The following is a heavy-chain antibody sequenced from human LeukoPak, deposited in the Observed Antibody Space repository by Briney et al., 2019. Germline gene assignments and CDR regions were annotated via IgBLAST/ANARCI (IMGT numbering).Heavy chain of an antibody. V-gene: IGHV3-21*04. D-gene: IGHD2-8*02. CDR3: AGGVKGDAFDI. CDR2: ITSGSSYI. J-gene: IGHJ3*02. CDR1: GFTFSSYN. Sequence: GGSLRLSCAASGFTFSSYNMNWVRQAPGKGLEWVSSITSGSSYIYYADSVKGRFTISRDNAKNSLYLQMTSLRAEDTAVYYCAGGVKGDAFDIWGQGTMVTVSS.